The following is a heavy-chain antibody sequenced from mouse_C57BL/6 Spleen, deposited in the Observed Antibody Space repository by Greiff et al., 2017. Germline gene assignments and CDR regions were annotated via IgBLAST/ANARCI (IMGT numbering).Heavy chain of an antibody. J-gene: IGHJ3*01. V-gene: IGHV1-82*01. D-gene: IGHD2-5*01. CDR1: GYAFSSSW. CDR3: ARDSNYAWFAY. Sequence: QVQLKESGPELVKPGASVKISCKASGYAFSSSWMNWVKQRPGKGLEWIGRIYPGDGDTNYNGKFKGKATLTADKSSSTAYMQLSSLTSEDSAVYFCARDSNYAWFAYWGQGTLVTVSA. CDR2: IYPGDGDT.